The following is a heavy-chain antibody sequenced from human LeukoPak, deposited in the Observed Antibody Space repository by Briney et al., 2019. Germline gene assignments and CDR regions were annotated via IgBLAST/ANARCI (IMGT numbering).Heavy chain of an antibody. CDR2: IYYSGST. D-gene: IGHD3-3*01. V-gene: IGHV4-30-4*01. J-gene: IGHJ6*02. CDR3: ARDGTQPYDFWSGYLSPRGMDV. Sequence: SETLSLTCTVSGGSISSGDYYWSWIRQPPGKGLGWIGYIYYSGSTYYNPSLKSRVTISVDTSKNQFSLKLSSVTAADTAVYYCARDGTQPYDFWSGYLSPRGMDVWGQGTTVTVSS. CDR1: GGSISSGDYY.